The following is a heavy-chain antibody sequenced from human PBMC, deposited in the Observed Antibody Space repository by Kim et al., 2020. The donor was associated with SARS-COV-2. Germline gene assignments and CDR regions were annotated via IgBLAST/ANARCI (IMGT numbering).Heavy chain of an antibody. V-gene: IGHV4-38-2*02. CDR3: ARRDDSSGYYF. Sequence: SETLSLTCTVSGYSISSGYYWGWIRQPPGKGLEWIGSIYHSGSTYYNPSLKSRVTISVDTSKNQFSLKLSSVTAADTAVYYCARRDDSSGYYFWGQGTLV. CDR2: IYHSGST. J-gene: IGHJ4*02. CDR1: GYSISSGYY. D-gene: IGHD3-22*01.